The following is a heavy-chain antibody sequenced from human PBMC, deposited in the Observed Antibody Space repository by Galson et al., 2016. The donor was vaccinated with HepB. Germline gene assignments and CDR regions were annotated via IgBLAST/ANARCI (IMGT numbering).Heavy chain of an antibody. CDR3: ARRMATITSFDY. V-gene: IGHV3-74*01. Sequence: SLRLSCAASGLTFSSYWMYWVRQAPGKGLVWVSRIDSDGITTAYSDSVKGRFTISRDNAKNTLYLQMNSLRAEDTAVYYCARRMATITSFDYWGQGTLVTVSS. CDR2: IDSDGITT. J-gene: IGHJ4*02. CDR1: GLTFSSYW. D-gene: IGHD5-24*01.